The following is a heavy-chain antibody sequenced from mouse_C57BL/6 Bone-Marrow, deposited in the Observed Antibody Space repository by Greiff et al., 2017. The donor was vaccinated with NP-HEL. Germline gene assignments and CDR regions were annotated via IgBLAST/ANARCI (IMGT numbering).Heavy chain of an antibody. CDR3: ATPACYRNYWYFDV. CDR1: GYTFTSYW. Sequence: QVQLQQPGAELVRPGSSVKLSCKASGYTFTSYWMDWVKQRPGQGLEWIGNIYPSDSETHYNQKFKDKATLTVDKSSSTAYMQLSSLTAEDYAVYYCATPACYRNYWYFDVWGTGTTVTVSS. D-gene: IGHD2-12*01. V-gene: IGHV1-61*01. J-gene: IGHJ1*03. CDR2: IYPSDSET.